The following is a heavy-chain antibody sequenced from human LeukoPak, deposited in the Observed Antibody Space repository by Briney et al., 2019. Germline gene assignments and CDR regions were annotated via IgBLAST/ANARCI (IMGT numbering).Heavy chain of an antibody. CDR2: IYKSGST. D-gene: IGHD6-19*01. V-gene: IGHV4-39*01. CDR3: ARSLSMAGLT. Sequence: SETLSLTCTVSGDSISSSKYYWGWIRQSPGKGLEWIGSIYKSGSTFYNPSLKSRVIISVDTSRNQFSLKLNSVSAADAAVYYCARSLSMAGLTWGQGTLVAVSS. CDR1: GDSISSSKYY. J-gene: IGHJ5*02.